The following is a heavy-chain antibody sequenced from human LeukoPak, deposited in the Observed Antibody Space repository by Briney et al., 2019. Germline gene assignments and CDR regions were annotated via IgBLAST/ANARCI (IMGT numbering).Heavy chain of an antibody. J-gene: IGHJ4*02. CDR1: GGSISSYY. CDR2: IYTSGST. Sequence: SETLSLTCTVSGGSISSYYGSWIRQPAGKGLEWIGRIYTSGSTNYNPSLKSRVTISVDTSKNQFSLKLSSVTAADTSVYYCARDQSSSWYRGYFDYWGQGTLVTVSS. D-gene: IGHD6-13*01. V-gene: IGHV4-4*07. CDR3: ARDQSSSWYRGYFDY.